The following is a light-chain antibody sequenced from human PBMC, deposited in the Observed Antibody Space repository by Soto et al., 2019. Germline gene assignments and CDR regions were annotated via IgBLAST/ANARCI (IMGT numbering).Light chain of an antibody. Sequence: DIQMTQSPSTLSASVGDRVTITCRASQSISSWLAWYQQKPGKAPKLLIYKASSLESGVPSRFSGSGSGTEFTLTISSLQPDDIATYYCQQYNIYSTWTFGQGTKVEIK. CDR2: KAS. CDR3: QQYNIYSTWT. J-gene: IGKJ1*01. CDR1: QSISSW. V-gene: IGKV1-5*03.